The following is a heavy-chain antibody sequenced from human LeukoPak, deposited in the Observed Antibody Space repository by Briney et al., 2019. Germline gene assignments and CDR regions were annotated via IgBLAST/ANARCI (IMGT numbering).Heavy chain of an antibody. CDR3: ARDFSAGTTYYYYGMDV. CDR2: IIPIFGTA. D-gene: IGHD1-7*01. CDR1: GGTFSSYA. V-gene: IGHV1-69*13. J-gene: IGHJ6*02. Sequence: SVKVSCKVSGGTFSSYAISWVRQAPGQGLEWMGGIIPIFGTANYAQKFQGRVTITADESTSTAYMELSSLRSEDTAVYYCARDFSAGTTYYYYGMDVWGQGTTVTVSS.